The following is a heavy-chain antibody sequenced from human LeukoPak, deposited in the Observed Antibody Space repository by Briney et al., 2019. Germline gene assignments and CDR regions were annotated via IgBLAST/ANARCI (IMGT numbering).Heavy chain of an antibody. CDR3: ARQRLAYCGGDCYSILGLSPHFDP. Sequence: ASVKVSCKASGYTFTGYYMHWVRQAPGQGLEWMGWINPNSGGTNYAQKFQGRVTISVDTSKNQFSLKLSSVTAADTAVYYCARQRLAYCGGDCYSILGLSPHFDPWGQGTLVTVSS. CDR2: INPNSGGT. J-gene: IGHJ5*02. CDR1: GYTFTGYY. D-gene: IGHD2-21*02. V-gene: IGHV1-2*02.